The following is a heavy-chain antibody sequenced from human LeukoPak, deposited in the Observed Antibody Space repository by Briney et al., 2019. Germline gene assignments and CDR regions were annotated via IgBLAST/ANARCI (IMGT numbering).Heavy chain of an antibody. V-gene: IGHV3-74*01. J-gene: IGHJ4*02. D-gene: IGHD6-13*01. Sequence: GGSLRLSCAASGFTFSTYWMHWVRQAPGKGLVCVSRVNGDGSSTNYADSVKGRFTISRDNAKNTLYLQINSLRAEDTAVYYCARDGIAAVDFDYWGQGILVTVSS. CDR2: VNGDGSST. CDR3: ARDGIAAVDFDY. CDR1: GFTFSTYW.